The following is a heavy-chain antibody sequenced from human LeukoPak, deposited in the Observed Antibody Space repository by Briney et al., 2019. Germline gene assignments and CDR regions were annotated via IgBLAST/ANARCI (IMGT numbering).Heavy chain of an antibody. D-gene: IGHD2-15*01. CDR3: ASRYCSGGSCFPDAFWFDP. J-gene: IGHJ5*02. CDR2: ISSSSSYI. CDR1: GFTFSSYS. V-gene: IGHV3-21*01. Sequence: GGSLRLSCAASGFTFSSYSMNWVRQAPGKVLEWVSSISSSSSYIYYADSVKGRFTISRDNAKNSLYLQMNSLRAEDTAVYYCASRYCSGGSCFPDAFWFDPWGQGTLVTVSS.